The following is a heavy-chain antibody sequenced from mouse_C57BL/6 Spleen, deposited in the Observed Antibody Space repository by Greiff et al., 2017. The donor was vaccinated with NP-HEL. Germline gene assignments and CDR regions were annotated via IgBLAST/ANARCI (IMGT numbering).Heavy chain of an antibody. D-gene: IGHD1-1*01. J-gene: IGHJ1*03. Sequence: QVQLQQSGAELVKPGASVKMSCKASGYTFTSYWITWVKQRPGQGLEWIGDIYPGSGSTNYNEKFKSKATLTVDTSSSTAYMQLSSLTSEDSAVYYCARVTVVEDWYFDVWGTGTTVTVSS. CDR3: ARVTVVEDWYFDV. V-gene: IGHV1-55*01. CDR1: GYTFTSYW. CDR2: IYPGSGST.